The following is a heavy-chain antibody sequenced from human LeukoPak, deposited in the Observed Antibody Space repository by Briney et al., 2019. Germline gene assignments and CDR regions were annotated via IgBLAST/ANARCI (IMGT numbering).Heavy chain of an antibody. V-gene: IGHV3-23*01. CDR1: GFTFSSCT. CDR2: IRVSVENT. D-gene: IGHD1-1*01. J-gene: IGHJ4*02. Sequence: GGSLRLPCAASGFTFSSCTMSWVRQAPGKGLEWVSYIRVSVENTSYAPSVHGRFTISRDNSHNTLYLQMRRLRAEDTAVYYCAKGGSYRVQPYFDYWGQGALVTVSS. CDR3: AKGGSYRVQPYFDY.